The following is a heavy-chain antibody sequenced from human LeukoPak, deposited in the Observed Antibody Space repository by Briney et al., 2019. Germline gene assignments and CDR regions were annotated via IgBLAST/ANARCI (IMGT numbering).Heavy chain of an antibody. D-gene: IGHD2-8*01. J-gene: IGHJ5*02. CDR3: ASDRCTNGVCYTRSGSWFDP. CDR1: GGTFSSYA. V-gene: IGHV1-69*04. CDR2: IIPILGIA. Sequence: SVKVSCKASGGTFSSYAISWVRQAPGQGLEWMGRIIPILGIANYAQKFQGRVTITADKSTSTAYMELSSLRSEDTAVYYCASDRCTNGVCYTRSGSWFDPWGQGTLVTVSS.